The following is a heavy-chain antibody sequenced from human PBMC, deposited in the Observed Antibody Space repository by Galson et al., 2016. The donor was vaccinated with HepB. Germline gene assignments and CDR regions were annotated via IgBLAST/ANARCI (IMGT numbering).Heavy chain of an antibody. CDR2: IGRAGDGI. Sequence: SLRLSCAASGFSFNNFAMMWVRQAPGKGLEWVAGIGRAGDGISYAGSVKGRFTISRDNSKNTLFLQMNSLRVEDTAVYYCAKDREDSGDYAFDSWGQGTLVTVSS. J-gene: IGHJ4*02. CDR3: AKDREDSGDYAFDS. CDR1: GFSFNNFA. V-gene: IGHV3-23*01. D-gene: IGHD4-17*01.